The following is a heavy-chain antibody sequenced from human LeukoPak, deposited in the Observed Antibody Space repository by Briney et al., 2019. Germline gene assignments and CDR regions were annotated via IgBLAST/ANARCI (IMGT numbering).Heavy chain of an antibody. CDR2: ISGSGGNT. CDR3: AKENGAAVISHFDY. J-gene: IGHJ4*02. D-gene: IGHD2-21*01. CDR1: GFTFSSCA. V-gene: IGHV3-23*01. Sequence: PGGSLRLSCAASGFTFSSCAMSWVRQAPGKGLEWVSGISGSGGNTFYADSVKGRFTISRGNSKNTLYLQMNSLRADDTAVYYCAKENGAAVISHFDYWGQGTLVTVSS.